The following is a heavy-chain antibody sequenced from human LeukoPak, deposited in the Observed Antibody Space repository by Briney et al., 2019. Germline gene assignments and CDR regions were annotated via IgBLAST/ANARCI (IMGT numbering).Heavy chain of an antibody. J-gene: IGHJ5*02. Sequence: SQTLSLTCAISGDSVSSNSGAWSWIRQSPSRGLEWLGRTYYRSKGYYDYAVSVKSRITVNPDTSKNQFSLHLNSVTLEDTAVYYCAAGQWVEGLAAWGQGTLVTVSS. CDR3: AAGQWVEGLAA. CDR1: GDSVSSNSGA. CDR2: TYYRSKGYY. V-gene: IGHV6-1*01. D-gene: IGHD6-19*01.